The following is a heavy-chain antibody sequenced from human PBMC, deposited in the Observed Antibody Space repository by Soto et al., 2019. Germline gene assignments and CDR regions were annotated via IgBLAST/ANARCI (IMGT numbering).Heavy chain of an antibody. Sequence: EVQLVESGGGLVKPGGSLRLSCAASGFTFSSYSMNWVRQAPGKGLEWVSAISGSGGSTYYADSVKGRFTISRDNSKNTLYLQMNSLRAEDTAVYYCAKYWKGSGYVNDAFDIWGQGTMVTVSS. V-gene: IGHV3-23*04. CDR2: ISGSGGST. CDR3: AKYWKGSGYVNDAFDI. D-gene: IGHD3-22*01. J-gene: IGHJ3*02. CDR1: GFTFSSYS.